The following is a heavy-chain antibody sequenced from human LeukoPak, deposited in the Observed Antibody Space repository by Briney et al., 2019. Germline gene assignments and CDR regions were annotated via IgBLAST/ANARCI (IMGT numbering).Heavy chain of an antibody. CDR3: ARDNIPDFWSGSFDP. CDR1: GFTFSLYE. CDR2: ISSSGSTI. J-gene: IGHJ5*02. V-gene: IGHV3-48*03. D-gene: IGHD3-3*01. Sequence: GGSLRLSCAASGFTFSLYEMNWVRQAPGKGPEWVSYISSSGSTIYYADSVKGRFTISRDNAKNSLYLQMNSLRAEDTAVYYCARDNIPDFWSGSFDPWGQGTLVTVSS.